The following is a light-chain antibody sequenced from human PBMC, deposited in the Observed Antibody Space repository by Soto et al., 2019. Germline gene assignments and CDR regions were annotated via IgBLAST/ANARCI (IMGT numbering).Light chain of an antibody. CDR1: QSVSSY. J-gene: IGKJ4*01. CDR3: QQRSNWPLT. Sequence: EIVLTQFPATLSLSPGEGATLSCRASQSVSSYLAWYQQKRGQAPRLLIDDSSNRATGIPARFSGSGSGTDFSLTSSSLEPEDFAVYYWQQRSNWPLTFGGGTKVEI. V-gene: IGKV3-11*01. CDR2: DSS.